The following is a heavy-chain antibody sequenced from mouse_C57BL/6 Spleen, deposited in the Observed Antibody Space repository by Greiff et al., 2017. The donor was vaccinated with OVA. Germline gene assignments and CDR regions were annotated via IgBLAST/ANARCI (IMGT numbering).Heavy chain of an antibody. J-gene: IGHJ4*01. V-gene: IGHV1-82*01. Sequence: VQLQQSGPVLVKPGASVKISCKASGYAFSSSWMNWVKQRPGKGLEWIGRINPGDGDTNYNQKFKGKATLTADKSSSTAYMQLSSLTSEDSAVYFCASTLDEGMDYWGQGTSVTVSS. CDR3: ASTLDEGMDY. CDR2: INPGDGDT. CDR1: GYAFSSSW.